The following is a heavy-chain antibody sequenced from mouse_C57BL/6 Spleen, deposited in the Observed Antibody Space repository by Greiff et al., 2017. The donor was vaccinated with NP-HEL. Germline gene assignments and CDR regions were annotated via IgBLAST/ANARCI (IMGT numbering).Heavy chain of an antibody. CDR1: GYTFTDYN. D-gene: IGHD1-1*01. J-gene: IGHJ1*03. Sequence: DVKLQESGPELVKPGASVKMSCKASGYTFTDYNMHWVKQSHGKSLEWIGYINPNNGGTSYNQKFKGKATLTVNKSSSTAYMELRSLTSEDSAVYFCARSGYYGSSYDLDVWGTGTTVTVSS. CDR2: INPNNGGT. CDR3: ARSGYYGSSYDLDV. V-gene: IGHV1-22*01.